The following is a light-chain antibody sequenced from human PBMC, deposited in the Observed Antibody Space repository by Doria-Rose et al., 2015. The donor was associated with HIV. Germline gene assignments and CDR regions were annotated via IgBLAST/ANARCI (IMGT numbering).Light chain of an antibody. Sequence: TQSPGTLSLSPGERATISCRASQRFSSTYLDWYQQKTGQALSLLIHDGSTRATGIPDRFSASGSGTDFTLTINRLEPEDFALYYCHQYGTSWTFGQGTKVEI. CDR3: HQYGTSWT. CDR1: QRFSSTY. V-gene: IGKV3-20*01. J-gene: IGKJ1*01. CDR2: DGS.